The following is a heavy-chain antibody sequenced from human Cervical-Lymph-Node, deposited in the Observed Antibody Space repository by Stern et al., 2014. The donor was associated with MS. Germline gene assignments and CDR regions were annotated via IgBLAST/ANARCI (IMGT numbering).Heavy chain of an antibody. Sequence: VQLVESGAGMKKPGSSVKVSCKASGGSFSSYAVNWVRQAPGQAPEWRGGIVPMYGAANYAQKFQGRVTLIADESTSTAYMELISLTSEDTAVYYCTREATAHSGTFDFWGQGTLVTV. V-gene: IGHV1-69*01. CDR1: GGSFSSYA. J-gene: IGHJ4*02. D-gene: IGHD1-14*01. CDR3: TREATAHSGTFDF. CDR2: IVPMYGAA.